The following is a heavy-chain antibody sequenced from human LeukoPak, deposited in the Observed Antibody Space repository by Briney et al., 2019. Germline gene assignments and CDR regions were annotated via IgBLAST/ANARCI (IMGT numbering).Heavy chain of an antibody. D-gene: IGHD2-2*01. CDR1: GFTFSSYS. CDR2: ISSSSSTI. J-gene: IGHJ4*02. Sequence: GGSLRLSCAASGFTFSSYSMNWVRQAPGKGLEWVSYISSSSSTIYYADSVKGRFTVSRDNAKNSLYLQMNSLRAEDTAVYYCARDASVYQLHEDRFDYWGQGTLVTVSS. CDR3: ARDASVYQLHEDRFDY. V-gene: IGHV3-48*01.